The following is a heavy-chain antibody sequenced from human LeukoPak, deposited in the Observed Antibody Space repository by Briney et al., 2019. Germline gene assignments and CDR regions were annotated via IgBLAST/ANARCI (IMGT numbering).Heavy chain of an antibody. CDR1: GFTFDDYA. CDR2: ISWNSGSI. V-gene: IGHV3-9*01. CDR3: ARGDYGDPYYFDY. Sequence: PGGSLRLSCAASGFTFDDYAMHWVRQAPGKGLEWVSGISWNSGSIGYADSVKGRFTISRDNAKNSLYLQMNSLRAEDTAVYYCARGDYGDPYYFDYWGQGTLVTVSS. D-gene: IGHD4-17*01. J-gene: IGHJ4*02.